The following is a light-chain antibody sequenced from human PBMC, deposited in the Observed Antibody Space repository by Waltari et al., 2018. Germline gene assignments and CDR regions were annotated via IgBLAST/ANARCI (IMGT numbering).Light chain of an antibody. CDR3: QQSYTSPRT. J-gene: IGKJ1*01. CDR2: DAT. V-gene: IGKV1-39*01. CDR1: ESITVY. Sequence: DIQMTQSPSSVSASVGDRVTIICRASESITVYLNWYQKKPGKAPNLLIYDATHIQTGVPPRFSGSGSGTQFTLTISSQQPEDFATYYCQQSYTSPRTFGQGTAVEI.